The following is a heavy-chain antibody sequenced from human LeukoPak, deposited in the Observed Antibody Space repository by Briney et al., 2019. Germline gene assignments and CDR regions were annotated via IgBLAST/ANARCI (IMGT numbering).Heavy chain of an antibody. CDR1: GGTFSSYA. D-gene: IGHD6-19*01. J-gene: IGHJ2*01. V-gene: IGHV1-69*01. CDR3: ASNTVAGGYWYFDL. CDR2: IIPIFGTA. Sequence: SVKVSCKASGGTFSSYAISWVRQAPRQGLEWMGGIIPIFGTANYAQKFQGRVTITADESTSTAYMELSSLRSEDTAVYYCASNTVAGGYWYFDLWGRGTLVTVSS.